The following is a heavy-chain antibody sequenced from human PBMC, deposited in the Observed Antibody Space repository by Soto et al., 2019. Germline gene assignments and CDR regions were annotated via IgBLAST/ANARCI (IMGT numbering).Heavy chain of an antibody. D-gene: IGHD2-8*01. CDR1: GASINSPDYF. CDR2: IYFNGSS. V-gene: IGHV4-30-4*08. J-gene: IGHJ5*02. CDR3: ARQGAIDLSNGHVDQ. Sequence: QVSLQESGPRLVKPSQTLSLTFTFSGASINSPDYFWTWIRQPPGKGLEWIGYIYFNGSSYYTPYLRSRASISLETSKNQFSLSLASVSAADTANYYCARQGAIDLSNGHVDQWGRGTLVTVSP.